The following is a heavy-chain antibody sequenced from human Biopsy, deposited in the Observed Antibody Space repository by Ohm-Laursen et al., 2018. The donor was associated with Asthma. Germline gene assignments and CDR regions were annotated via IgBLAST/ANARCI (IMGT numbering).Heavy chain of an antibody. Sequence: SETLSVTCHVYPGSFSGFFWTWIRQSPGKGLEWIGETNERGVTNNNPSLKSRVIISIDTYWNRVSLKLTSVTAADTAVYYCARGPELDVWGQGTTVTVSS. CDR3: ARGPELDV. J-gene: IGHJ6*02. CDR2: TNERGVT. V-gene: IGHV4-34*01. CDR1: PGSFSGFF.